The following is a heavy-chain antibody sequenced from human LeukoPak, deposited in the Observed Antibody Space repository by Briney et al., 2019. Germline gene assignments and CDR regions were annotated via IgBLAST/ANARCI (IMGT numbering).Heavy chain of an antibody. CDR1: GFTFSSYA. D-gene: IGHD6-19*01. Sequence: PGRSLRLSCAASGFTFSSYAMHWVRQAPGKGLEWVAVISYDGSNKYYADSVKGRFTISRDNSKNTLYLQMNSLRAEDTAVYYCTRVILGQWLVLDAFDIWGQGTMVTVSS. J-gene: IGHJ3*02. CDR3: TRVILGQWLVLDAFDI. V-gene: IGHV3-30-3*01. CDR2: ISYDGSNK.